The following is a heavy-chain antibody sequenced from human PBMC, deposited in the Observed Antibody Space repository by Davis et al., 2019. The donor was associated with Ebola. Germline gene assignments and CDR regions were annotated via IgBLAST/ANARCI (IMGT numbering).Heavy chain of an antibody. CDR2: IKSKTDGGTT. CDR3: TTDLTYYDFWSGYYTPIDY. V-gene: IGHV3-15*01. J-gene: IGHJ4*02. D-gene: IGHD3-3*01. CDR1: GFTFSNAW. Sequence: GESLKISCAASGFTFSNAWMSWVRQAPGKGLEWVGRIKSKTDGGTTDYAAPVKGRFTISRDDSKNKMYLQMNSLKTEDTAVYYCTTDLTYYDFWSGYYTPIDYWGQGTLVTVSS.